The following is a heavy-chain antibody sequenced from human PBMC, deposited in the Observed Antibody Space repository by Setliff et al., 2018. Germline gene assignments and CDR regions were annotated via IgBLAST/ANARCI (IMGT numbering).Heavy chain of an antibody. J-gene: IGHJ4*02. D-gene: IGHD5-12*01. CDR1: GFTFSNAG. Sequence: GGSLRLSCAASGFTFSNAGMSWVRQAPGKGLEWVANIKEDGSEKNLVEPMKRRFTISRDNAKKSLYLQMNSLRAEDTAVYYYARVIGGYDSVDYWGQGTLVTVSS. CDR3: ARVIGGYDSVDY. V-gene: IGHV3-7*01. CDR2: IKEDGSEK.